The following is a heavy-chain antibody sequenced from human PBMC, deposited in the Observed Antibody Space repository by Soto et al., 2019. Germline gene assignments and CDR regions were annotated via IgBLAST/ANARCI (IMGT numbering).Heavy chain of an antibody. Sequence: QGQLVQPGAEVRKPGASVKVSCKASGDTFTNFDFNWVRQPTGQGLEWIGWMRANSGDTGHAQKFQGSVSMTRDTSMSTAYMELSSLRAEDTAVDYCARYIYGQGFKAWGQGTLVFVSS. D-gene: IGHD3-3*02. J-gene: IGHJ5*02. V-gene: IGHV1-8*01. CDR3: ARYIYGQGFKA. CDR1: GDTFTNFD. CDR2: MRANSGDT.